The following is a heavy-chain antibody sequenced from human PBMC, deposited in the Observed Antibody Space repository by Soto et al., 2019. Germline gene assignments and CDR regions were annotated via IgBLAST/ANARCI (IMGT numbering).Heavy chain of an antibody. D-gene: IGHD1-26*01. CDR1: GFSLNTGGVG. CDR3: VSSWRYYGGNNYCGMDA. V-gene: IGHV2-5*02. J-gene: IGHJ6*04. CDR2: IYWDDDE. Sequence: ITLKESGPTLVKPTQTLTLTCTFSGFSLNTGGVGVGWVRQPRGKAMEWLALIYWDDDERYRPSLRSRLNITKDTTNCPMILRMATMAAEDPPTYYSVSSWRYYGGNNYCGMDAWGKGTTVPVSS.